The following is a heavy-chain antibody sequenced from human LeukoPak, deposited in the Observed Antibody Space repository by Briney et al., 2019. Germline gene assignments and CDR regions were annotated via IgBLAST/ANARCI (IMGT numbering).Heavy chain of an antibody. CDR3: AKVVDFWSGYCYYYMDV. CDR1: GFTFSSYA. D-gene: IGHD3-3*01. J-gene: IGHJ6*03. Sequence: PGGSLRLSCAASGFTFSSYAMSWVRQAPGKGLEWVSAISGSGGSTYYADSVKGRFTISRDNSKNTLYLQMNSLRAEDTAVYYCAKVVDFWSGYCYYYMDVWGKGTTVTVSS. CDR2: ISGSGGST. V-gene: IGHV3-23*01.